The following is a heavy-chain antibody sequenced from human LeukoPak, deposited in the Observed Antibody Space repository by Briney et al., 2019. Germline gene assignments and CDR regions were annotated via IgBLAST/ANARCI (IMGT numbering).Heavy chain of an antibody. CDR1: GFTVSSNY. J-gene: IGHJ4*02. CDR3: ARGDTVTTQVDY. V-gene: IGHV3-53*04. CDR2: IYSGGST. Sequence: GGSLRLSCAASGFTVSSNYMSWVRQAPGKGLEWVSVIYSGGSTYYADSVKGRFTISRPNSKNTLYLQMNSLRAEDTAVYYCARGDTVTTQVDYWGQGTLVTVSS. D-gene: IGHD4-17*01.